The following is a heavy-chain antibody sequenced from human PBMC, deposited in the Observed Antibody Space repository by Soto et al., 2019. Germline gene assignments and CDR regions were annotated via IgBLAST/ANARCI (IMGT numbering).Heavy chain of an antibody. Sequence: GGSLRLSCAASGFTFSSYGMHWVRQAPGKGLEWVAVIWYDGSNKYYADSVKGRFTISRDNSKNTLYLQMNSLRAEDTAVYYCARDRGDYYDSSGYLRWGQGTLVTVSS. CDR1: GFTFSSYG. CDR3: ARDRGDYYDSSGYLR. V-gene: IGHV3-33*01. D-gene: IGHD3-22*01. J-gene: IGHJ4*02. CDR2: IWYDGSNK.